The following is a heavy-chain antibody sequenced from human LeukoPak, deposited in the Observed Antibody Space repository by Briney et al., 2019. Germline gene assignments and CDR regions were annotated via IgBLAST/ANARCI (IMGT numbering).Heavy chain of an antibody. CDR1: GFTFSSCD. CDR3: AKDSNWLFPRDVDY. V-gene: IGHV3-23*01. CDR2: FSGSGGST. J-gene: IGHJ4*02. Sequence: RPGRSLRLSCAASGFTFSSCDMHWVRQAPGKGLEWVSGFSGSGGSTYYADSVKGRFTISRDNSKNTLYLQMNSLRAEDTAVYYCAKDSNWLFPRDVDYWGQGTPVTVSS. D-gene: IGHD3-9*01.